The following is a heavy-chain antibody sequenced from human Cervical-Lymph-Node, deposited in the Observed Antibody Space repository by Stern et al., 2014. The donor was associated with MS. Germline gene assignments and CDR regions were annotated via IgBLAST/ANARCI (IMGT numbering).Heavy chain of an antibody. J-gene: IGHJ5*02. D-gene: IGHD6-13*01. Sequence: VQLVESGPGLVKPSETLSLTCTVSTYSISSGYYWGWIRQPPGKGLEWIGNIYHSGSTSYNPALKSRVTISVDTSKNQFSLKLISVTAADTAMYYCAREEQQLVHGNWFDPWGQGTLVTVSS. CDR2: IYHSGST. CDR1: TYSISSGYY. CDR3: AREEQQLVHGNWFDP. V-gene: IGHV4-38-2*02.